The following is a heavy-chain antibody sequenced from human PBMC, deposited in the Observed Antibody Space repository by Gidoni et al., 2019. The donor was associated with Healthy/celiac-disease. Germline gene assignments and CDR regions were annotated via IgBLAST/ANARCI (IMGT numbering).Heavy chain of an antibody. Sequence: QVQLVQSGAEVKKPGASVKVSCKASGDTCTSYGISWGRPAPGQGLEWRGWISAYNCNTIYAQKLQGRVTMTTAPSPSPAYMELRSLRSDDTAVYYCARVGCGGDCYYGDGGFDPWGQGTLVTVSS. J-gene: IGHJ5*02. CDR2: ISAYNCNT. V-gene: IGHV1-18*01. CDR3: ARVGCGGDCYYGDGGFDP. CDR1: GDTCTSYG. D-gene: IGHD2-21*02.